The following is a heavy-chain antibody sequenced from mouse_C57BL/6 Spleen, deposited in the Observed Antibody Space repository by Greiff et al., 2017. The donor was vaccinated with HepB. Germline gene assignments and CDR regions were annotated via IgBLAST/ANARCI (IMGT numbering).Heavy chain of an antibody. CDR2: IDPSDSET. V-gene: IGHV1-52*01. D-gene: IGHD2-4*01. Sequence: VQLQQPGAELVRPGSSVKLSCKASGYTFTSYWMHWVKQRPIQGLEWIGNIDPSDSETHYNQKFKDKATLTVDKSSSTAYMQLSSLTSEDSAVYFCSRFYYDYDGTPLVAYWGQGTLVTVSA. CDR1: GYTFTSYW. J-gene: IGHJ3*01. CDR3: SRFYYDYDGTPLVAY.